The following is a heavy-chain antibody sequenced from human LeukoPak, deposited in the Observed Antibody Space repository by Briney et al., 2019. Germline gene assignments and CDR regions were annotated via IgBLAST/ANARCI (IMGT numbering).Heavy chain of an antibody. J-gene: IGHJ4*02. CDR3: ARDYGDYGVDY. Sequence: ASVKVSCKASGYNFISYGISWVRQAPGQGLEWMGWISPNNGNTNYAPNVQGRVTMTTDTSTSTAYMELRSLGSDDTAVYYCARDYGDYGVDYWGQGTLVTVSS. CDR1: GYNFISYG. D-gene: IGHD4-17*01. CDR2: ISPNNGNT. V-gene: IGHV1-18*01.